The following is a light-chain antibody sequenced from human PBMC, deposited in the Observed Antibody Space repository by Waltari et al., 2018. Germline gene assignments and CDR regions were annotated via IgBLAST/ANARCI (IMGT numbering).Light chain of an antibody. Sequence: DIQMTQSPSTLSASVGDRVTITCRASQSISDGLAWSQQKPGKAPKVLTYKASTLESGVPSRFSGSGSGTEFTLTISSLQPDDFATYYCQQYNTYSTSWTFGQGTKVEIK. J-gene: IGKJ1*01. CDR1: QSISDG. V-gene: IGKV1-5*03. CDR2: KAS. CDR3: QQYNTYSTSWT.